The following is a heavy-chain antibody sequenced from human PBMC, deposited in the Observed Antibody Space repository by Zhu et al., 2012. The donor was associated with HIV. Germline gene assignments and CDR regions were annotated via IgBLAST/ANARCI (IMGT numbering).Heavy chain of an antibody. Sequence: QVQLQESGPGLVKPSETLSLTCAVSGYSISSGYYWGWIRQPPGKGLEWIGSIYHSGSTYYNPSLKSRVTISVDTSKNQFSLKLSSVTAVDTAVYYCARGRDYYDSSGTGYYFDYWGQGTLVTVSS. CDR1: GYSISSGYY. CDR2: IYHSGST. J-gene: IGHJ4*02. D-gene: IGHD3-22*01. CDR3: ARGRDYYDSSGTGYYFDY. V-gene: IGHV4-38-2*01.